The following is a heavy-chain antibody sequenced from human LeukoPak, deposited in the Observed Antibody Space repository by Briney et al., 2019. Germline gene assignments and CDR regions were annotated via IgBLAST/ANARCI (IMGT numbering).Heavy chain of an antibody. CDR3: ARQYFGSSSPAFDY. V-gene: IGHV4-4*02. Sequence: PSETLSLTCAVSGGSISSNNWWGWVRQPPGKGLEWIGEIFHSGNTNYSPSLKSRVTISVDKSKNQFSLKLSSVTAADTAVYYCARQYFGSSSPAFDYWGQGALVTVSS. J-gene: IGHJ4*02. D-gene: IGHD6-6*01. CDR2: IFHSGNT. CDR1: GGSISSNNW.